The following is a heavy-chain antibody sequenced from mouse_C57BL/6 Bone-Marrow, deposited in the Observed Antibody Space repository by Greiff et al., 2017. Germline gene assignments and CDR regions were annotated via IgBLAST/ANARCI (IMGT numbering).Heavy chain of an antibody. V-gene: IGHV5-17*01. J-gene: IGHJ3*01. CDR1: GFTFSDYG. CDR3: ARGYSNYFAWFAY. D-gene: IGHD2-5*01. CDR2: ISSGSSTI. Sequence: EVQLVESGGGLVKPGESLKLSCAASGFTFSDYGMHWVRQAPEKGLEWVAYISSGSSTIYYADTVKGRFTISRDNAKNTLFLQMTSLRSEDTAMYYCARGYSNYFAWFAYWGQGTLVTVSA.